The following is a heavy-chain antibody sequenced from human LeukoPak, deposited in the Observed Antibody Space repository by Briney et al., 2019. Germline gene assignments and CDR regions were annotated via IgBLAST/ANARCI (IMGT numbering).Heavy chain of an antibody. CDR2: INPNTGDT. J-gene: IGHJ3*01. V-gene: IGHV1-2*02. CDR1: GYPFIDYY. Sequence: GAPVKVSCKVSGYPFIDYYLHWVRQAPGQGLEWMGCINPNTGDTNSAQNFQGRVIMTRDTSITTAYMELRRLKSDDTALYYWTTKGTGLCYDARCIGSFDLWGQGTTVAVSS. D-gene: IGHD3-3*01. CDR3: TTKGTGLCYDARCIGSFDL.